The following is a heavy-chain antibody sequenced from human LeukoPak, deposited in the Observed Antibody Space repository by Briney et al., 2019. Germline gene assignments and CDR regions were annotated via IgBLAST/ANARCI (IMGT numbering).Heavy chain of an antibody. CDR3: AREALSYGDYVFDY. Sequence: ASVKVSCKASGYTFTSYGISWVRQAPGQGLEWMGWISAYNGNTNYAQKLQGRVTMTTDTSTSTAYMELRSLRSDDTAVYYFAREALSYGDYVFDYWGQGTLVTVSS. V-gene: IGHV1-18*01. J-gene: IGHJ4*02. D-gene: IGHD4-17*01. CDR1: GYTFTSYG. CDR2: ISAYNGNT.